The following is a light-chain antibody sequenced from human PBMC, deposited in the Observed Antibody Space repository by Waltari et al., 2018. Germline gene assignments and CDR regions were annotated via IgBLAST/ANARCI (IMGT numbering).Light chain of an antibody. CDR2: QDS. Sequence: SYELTQPPSVSVSPGQTASITCSGDKLGDKDAFWYQQKPDQSPVLVIYQDSKRPSGIPERFSGSNSGNTATLTISGTQAMDEADYYCQAWDSGDVVFGGGTKLTVL. CDR3: QAWDSGDVV. V-gene: IGLV3-1*01. CDR1: KLGDKD. J-gene: IGLJ2*01.